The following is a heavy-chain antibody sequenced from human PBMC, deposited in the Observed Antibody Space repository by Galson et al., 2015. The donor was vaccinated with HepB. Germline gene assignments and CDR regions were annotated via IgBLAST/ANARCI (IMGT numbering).Heavy chain of an antibody. Sequence: SLRLSCAVSGFTFSSYAMHWVRQAPGKGLEWVAVISDDGSNKFYADSVKGRFTMSRDNSKNTLYVQMNSLRAEDTAVYYCARSLYDSSGSDYNYYYMDLWGKGTTVTVSS. CDR1: GFTFSSYA. CDR2: ISDDGSNK. CDR3: ARSLYDSSGSDYNYYYMDL. V-gene: IGHV3-30-3*01. D-gene: IGHD3-22*01. J-gene: IGHJ6*03.